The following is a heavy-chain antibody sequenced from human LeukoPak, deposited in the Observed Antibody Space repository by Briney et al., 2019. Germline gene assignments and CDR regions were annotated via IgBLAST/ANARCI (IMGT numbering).Heavy chain of an antibody. CDR3: ARSRWSSEDY. CDR2: IKQDGSEK. V-gene: IGHV3-7*01. J-gene: IGHJ4*02. CDR1: GFTFSSYL. Sequence: PGGSLRLSCAASGFTFSSYLMSWVRQAPGKGLEWVANIKQDGSEKYYVGSVKGRFTISRDNAKNSLYLQMNSLRAEDTAVYYCARSRWSSEDYWGQGTLVTVSS. D-gene: IGHD4-23*01.